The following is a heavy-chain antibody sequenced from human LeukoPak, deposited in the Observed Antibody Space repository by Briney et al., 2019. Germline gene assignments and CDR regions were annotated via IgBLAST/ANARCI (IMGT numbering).Heavy chain of an antibody. V-gene: IGHV1-69*05. D-gene: IGHD5-12*01. CDR3: ARGGSGYDLLDY. J-gene: IGHJ4*02. CDR2: IIPIFGTA. Sequence: SVKVSCKASGGTFSSYAISWVRQAPGQGLEWMGRIIPIFGTANYAQKLQGRVTITTDESTSTAYMELSSLRSEDTAVYYCARGGSGYDLLDYWGQGTLVTVSS. CDR1: GGTFSSYA.